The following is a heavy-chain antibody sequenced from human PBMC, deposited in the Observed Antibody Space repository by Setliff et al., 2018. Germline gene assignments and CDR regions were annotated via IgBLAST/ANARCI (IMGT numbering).Heavy chain of an antibody. Sequence: SETLSLTCTVSGGPINSDRYYWGWIRQPPGKGLEWIGSMYSSGSTYYNPFLKSRVTISVDTSQNQFSLKLSSVTAADTAAYYCASHPRVTIFGVVAFDYWGQGILVTVSS. CDR3: ASHPRVTIFGVVAFDY. V-gene: IGHV4-39*01. J-gene: IGHJ4*02. CDR2: MYSSGST. D-gene: IGHD3-3*01. CDR1: GGPINSDRYY.